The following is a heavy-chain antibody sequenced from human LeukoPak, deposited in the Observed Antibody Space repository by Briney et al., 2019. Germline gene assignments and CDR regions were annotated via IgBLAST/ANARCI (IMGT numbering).Heavy chain of an antibody. V-gene: IGHV4-4*07. Sequence: SETLSLTCTVSGGSISSNYWRWIRQPAGKGLEWIGRIYSSGSTNYNPSLKSRVSMSVDTSKNQFSLKLSSVTAADTAIYFCATHYAGSPSNYFDYWGQGTLVTVSS. CDR2: IYSSGST. D-gene: IGHD3-10*01. J-gene: IGHJ4*02. CDR1: GGSISSNY. CDR3: ATHYAGSPSNYFDY.